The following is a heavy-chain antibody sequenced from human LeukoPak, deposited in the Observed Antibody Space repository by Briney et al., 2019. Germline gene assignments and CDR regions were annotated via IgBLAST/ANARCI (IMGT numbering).Heavy chain of an antibody. CDR1: ELTFTGYW. J-gene: IGHJ4*02. CDR2: IRQDGGLT. V-gene: IGHV3-7*01. Sequence: GGSLRLSCAASELTFTGYWMNWVRQAPGKGLQWVGNIRQDGGLTHYSDSVKGRFTISRDNAKRSLYLQMNSLRPEDTAVYYCGRDGNSSGSFDYWGQGTRVTVS. D-gene: IGHD3-10*01. CDR3: GRDGNSSGSFDY.